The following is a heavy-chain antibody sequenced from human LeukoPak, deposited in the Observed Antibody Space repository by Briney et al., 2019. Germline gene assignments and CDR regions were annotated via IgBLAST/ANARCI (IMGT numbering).Heavy chain of an antibody. CDR3: ARQRSSGTDHYYYYYMDV. V-gene: IGHV3-30*04. D-gene: IGHD6-25*01. J-gene: IGHJ6*03. Sequence: GGSLRLSCAASGFTFSSYAMHWVRQAPGKGLEWVAVISYDGSNKYYADSVKGRFTISRDNSKNTLYLQMNSLRAEDTAVYYCARQRSSGTDHYYYYYMDVWGKGTTVTVSS. CDR2: ISYDGSNK. CDR1: GFTFSSYA.